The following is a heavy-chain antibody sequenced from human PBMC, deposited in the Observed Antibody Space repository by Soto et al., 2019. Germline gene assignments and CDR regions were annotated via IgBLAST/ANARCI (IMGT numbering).Heavy chain of an antibody. CDR1: GGTFSTYT. D-gene: IGHD2-21*01. J-gene: IGHJ4*02. CDR3: ARGGEPIDY. V-gene: IGHV1-69*02. CDR2: IIPLLSIT. Sequence: SVKVSCKASGGTFSTYTISWVRQAPGQGLEWMGRIIPLLSITNYAQKFQGRVTITRDKSTGTAYMELSSLRSEDTAVYYCARGGEPIDYRGQGTLVTVSS.